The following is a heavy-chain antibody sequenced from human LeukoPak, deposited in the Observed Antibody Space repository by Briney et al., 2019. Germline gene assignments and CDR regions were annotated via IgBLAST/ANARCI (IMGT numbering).Heavy chain of an antibody. CDR2: IRYDGSNK. D-gene: IGHD5-18*01. V-gene: IGHV3-30*02. Sequence: SGGSLRLSCVASGFTFSSHGMHWVRQAPGKGLEWVAFIRYDGSNKYYADSVKGRFTISRDNSKNTLYLQMNSLRAEDTAVYYCAKVRDTAMAMDYWGQGTLVTVSS. CDR1: GFTFSSHG. J-gene: IGHJ4*02. CDR3: AKVRDTAMAMDY.